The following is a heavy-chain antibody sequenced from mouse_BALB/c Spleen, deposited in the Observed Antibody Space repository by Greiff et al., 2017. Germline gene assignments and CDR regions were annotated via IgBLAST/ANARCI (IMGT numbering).Heavy chain of an antibody. J-gene: IGHJ2*01. CDR3: TTDYFDY. Sequence: VQLQQPGAELVKPGASVKMSCKASGYTFTSYWMHWVKQRPGQGLEWIGVIDPSDSYTSYNQKFKGKATLTVDTSSSTAYMQLSSLTSEDSAVYYCTTDYFDYWGQGTTLTVSS. V-gene: IGHV1S127*01. CDR2: IDPSDSYT. CDR1: GYTFTSYW.